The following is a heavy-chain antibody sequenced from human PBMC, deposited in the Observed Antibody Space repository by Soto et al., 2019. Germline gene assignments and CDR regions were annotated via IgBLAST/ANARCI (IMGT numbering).Heavy chain of an antibody. CDR3: AKHSYYDFWPGTSYYLDF. CDR2: INGGGENT. D-gene: IGHD3-3*01. Sequence: PVGSLRLSCVASRCSFNTFAMSCVRHSPGKCLEWVSAINGGGENTYYADSVKGRFTISRDNSKNTLYLQMDSLRAEDTAVYYCAKHSYYDFWPGTSYYLDFWGQGTLVTVSS. V-gene: IGHV3-23*01. CDR1: RCSFNTFA. J-gene: IGHJ4*02.